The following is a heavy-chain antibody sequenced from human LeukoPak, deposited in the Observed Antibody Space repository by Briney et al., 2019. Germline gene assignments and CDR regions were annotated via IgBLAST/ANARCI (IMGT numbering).Heavy chain of an antibody. CDR3: ARGPSITMVRGGQWYYYMDV. CDR1: GYTFTSYY. Sequence: GSVKVSCKASGYTFTSYYMHWMRQAPGQGLEWMGIINPSGGSTSYAQTLQGRVTMTRDMSTSTVYMELSSLRSEDTAVYYCARGPSITMVRGGQWYYYMDVWGKGTTVTISS. D-gene: IGHD3-10*01. V-gene: IGHV1-46*01. J-gene: IGHJ6*03. CDR2: INPSGGST.